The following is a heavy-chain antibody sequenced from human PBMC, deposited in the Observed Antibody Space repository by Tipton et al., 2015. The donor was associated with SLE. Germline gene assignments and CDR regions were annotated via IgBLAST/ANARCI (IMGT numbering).Heavy chain of an antibody. CDR1: GGSVSSGSYY. D-gene: IGHD6-19*01. CDR2: IYYSGST. J-gene: IGHJ4*02. Sequence: TLSLTCAVSGGSVSSGSYYWSWIRQPPGKGLEWIGYIYYSGSTNYNPSLKSRVTISVDTSKNQFSLKLSSVTAADTAVYYCARVGSSGWYFDYWGQGTLVTVSS. CDR3: ARVGSSGWYFDY. V-gene: IGHV4-61*01.